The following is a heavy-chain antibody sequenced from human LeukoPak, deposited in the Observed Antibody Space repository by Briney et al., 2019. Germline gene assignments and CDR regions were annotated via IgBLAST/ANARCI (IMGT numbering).Heavy chain of an antibody. CDR2: ITRNGGNT. D-gene: IGHD2-2*01. Sequence: GGSLRLSCATSGFTFSNHAMHWVRQAPGKGLEFVSAITRNGGNTYYTNSVKGRFTISRDNSKNTLYLQMGSLRAEDMAVYYCARGTCSSTTCHHTYDYWGQGTLVTVSS. CDR3: ARGTCSSTTCHHTYDY. CDR1: GFTFSNHA. J-gene: IGHJ4*02. V-gene: IGHV3-64*01.